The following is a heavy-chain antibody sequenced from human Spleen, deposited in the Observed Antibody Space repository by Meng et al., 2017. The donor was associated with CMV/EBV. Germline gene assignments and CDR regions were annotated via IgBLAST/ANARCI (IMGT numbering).Heavy chain of an antibody. CDR3: ARYIAARRSYFDY. CDR1: GGCISSRGYY. Sequence: TVCGGCISSRGYYRGGSGQPTGKGLEWIGSIYYSGSTYYTPSLKRRVTISVDTSKNQFPLKLSSVTAADTAVYYCARYIAARRSYFDYWGQGTLVTVSS. D-gene: IGHD6-6*01. V-gene: IGHV4-39*01. J-gene: IGHJ4*02. CDR2: IYYSGST.